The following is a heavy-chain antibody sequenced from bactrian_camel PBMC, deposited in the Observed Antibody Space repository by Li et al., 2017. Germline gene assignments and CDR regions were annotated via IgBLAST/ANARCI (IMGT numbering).Heavy chain of an antibody. V-gene: IGHV3S40*01. J-gene: IGHJ4*01. D-gene: IGHD3*01. CDR3: VKEYEDRYDY. Sequence: PLVESGGGLVQPGGSLRLSCVASGFTFSAYAMSWVRQATGKGLEWISSLSKASERPYYSDSVKDRFIISRDNAKNTVYLQMNSLKPEDTAVYYCVKEYEDRYDYWGQGTQVTVS. CDR2: LSKASERP. CDR1: GFTFSAYA.